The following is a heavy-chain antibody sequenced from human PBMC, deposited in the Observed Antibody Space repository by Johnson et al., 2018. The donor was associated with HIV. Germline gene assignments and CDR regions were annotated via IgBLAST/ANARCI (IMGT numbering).Heavy chain of an antibody. CDR1: GFSFSSYG. CDR3: AKDLVDTAMDDAFDL. J-gene: IGHJ3*01. D-gene: IGHD5-18*01. V-gene: IGHV3-30*02. Sequence: QVQLVESGGGVVQPGGSLRLSCAASGFSFSSYGMHWVRQAPGKGLEWVSFVPYDGSNKSYVDSVKGRFPISRDNSKNTLYLQMNSLRAEDTAVYYCAKDLVDTAMDDAFDLWGQGTMVTVSS. CDR2: VPYDGSNK.